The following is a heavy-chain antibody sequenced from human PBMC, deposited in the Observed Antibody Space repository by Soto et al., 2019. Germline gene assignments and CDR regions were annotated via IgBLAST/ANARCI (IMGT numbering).Heavy chain of an antibody. CDR3: ARDRVRSSSSRPYYYYGMDV. V-gene: IGHV1-2*04. Sequence: ASVKVSCKASGYTFTGYYMHWVRQAPGQGLEWMGWINPSSGGTNYAQKFQGWVTMTRDTSISTAYMELSRLRSDDTAVYYCARDRVRSSSSRPYYYYGMDVWGQGXTVTVSS. D-gene: IGHD6-6*01. CDR1: GYTFTGYY. J-gene: IGHJ6*02. CDR2: INPSSGGT.